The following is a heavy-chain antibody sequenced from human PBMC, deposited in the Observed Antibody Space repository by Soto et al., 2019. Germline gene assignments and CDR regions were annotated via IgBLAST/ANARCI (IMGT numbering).Heavy chain of an antibody. D-gene: IGHD3-10*01. CDR1: GFTFSSYS. J-gene: IGHJ4*02. CDR2: ISSSSGTI. Sequence: GGSLRLSCAASGFTFSSYSMNWVRQAPGKGLEWVSYISSSSGTIYYADSVKGRFTISRDNAKNSLYLQMNSLRAEDTAVYYCARGPDYYGSGSYLDYWGQGTLVTVSS. CDR3: ARGPDYYGSGSYLDY. V-gene: IGHV3-48*01.